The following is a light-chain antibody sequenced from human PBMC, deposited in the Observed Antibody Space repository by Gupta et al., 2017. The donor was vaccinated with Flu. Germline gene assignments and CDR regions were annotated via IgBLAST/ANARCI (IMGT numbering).Light chain of an antibody. CDR2: GAS. V-gene: IGKV3-20*01. CDR1: QSVSSSY. Sequence: EIVLTQSPGTLSLSPGARATLSCRASQSVSSSYLAWYQQKPGQSPRLLIYGASSRATGIPDRFSGSGSGTDFTLTSTRLEPEDFAVYYWQQDSDTQAFGGGTKVEIK. CDR3: QQDSDTQA. J-gene: IGKJ4*01.